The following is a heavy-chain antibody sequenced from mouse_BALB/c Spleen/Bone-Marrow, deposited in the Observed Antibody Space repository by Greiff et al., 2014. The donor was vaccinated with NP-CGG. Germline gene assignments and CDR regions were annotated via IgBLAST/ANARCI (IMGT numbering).Heavy chain of an antibody. CDR1: GFTFSSFG. Sequence: EVKLMESGGGLVQPGGSRKLSCAASGFTFSSFGMHWVRQAPEKGLEWVAYISSGSSTIYYADTVKGRFTISRDNPKNTLFLQMTSLRSEDTAMYYCARDVPLYDVGYFDYWGQATTLTVSS. V-gene: IGHV5-17*02. D-gene: IGHD2-14*01. CDR2: ISSGSSTI. J-gene: IGHJ2*01. CDR3: ARDVPLYDVGYFDY.